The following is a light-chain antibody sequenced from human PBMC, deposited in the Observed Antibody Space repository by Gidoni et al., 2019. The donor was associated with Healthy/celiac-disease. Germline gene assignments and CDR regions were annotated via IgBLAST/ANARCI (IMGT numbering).Light chain of an antibody. V-gene: IGLV1-51*01. CDR1: SSNIGNNY. Sequence: QSVLPQPPSVSAAPGQKVTISCSGSSSNIGNNYVSWYQQLPGTAPKLLIYANNKRPSGIPDRFSGSKSGTSATLGITGLQTGDEADYYCGTWDSSLSAEVFGGGTKLTVL. CDR2: ANN. CDR3: GTWDSSLSAEV. J-gene: IGLJ3*02.